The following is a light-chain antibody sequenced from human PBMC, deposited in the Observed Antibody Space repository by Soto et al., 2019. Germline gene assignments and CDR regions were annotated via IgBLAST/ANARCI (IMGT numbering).Light chain of an antibody. J-gene: IGKJ1*01. Sequence: EILLTQSPGTLSLSAGERATLSCRASQSVGSNYLAWYQQKPGQAPSLPIYGASSRATGIPDRFTGGGSGTDFTLTISRLEHEDFAVYYCQQYLDWPRTFGQGTKV. V-gene: IGKV3-20*01. CDR2: GAS. CDR3: QQYLDWPRT. CDR1: QSVGSNY.